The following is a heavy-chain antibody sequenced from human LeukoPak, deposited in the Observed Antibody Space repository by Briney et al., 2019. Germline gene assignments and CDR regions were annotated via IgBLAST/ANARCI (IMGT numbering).Heavy chain of an antibody. CDR1: GFTFSSYS. D-gene: IGHD6-13*01. J-gene: IGHJ4*02. V-gene: IGHV3-21*01. CDR2: ISRSSSYI. CDR3: ARDRSSSSSFDY. Sequence: GGSLRLSCAASGFTFSSYSMNWVRQAPGKGLEWVSSISRSSSYIYYADSVKGRFTISRDNAKNSLYLQMNSLRAEDTAVYYCARDRSSSSSFDYWGQGTLVTVSS.